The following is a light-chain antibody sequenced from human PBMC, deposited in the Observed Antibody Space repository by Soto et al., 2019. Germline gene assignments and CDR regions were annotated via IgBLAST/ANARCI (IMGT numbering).Light chain of an antibody. CDR2: RTS. V-gene: IGKV3-15*01. CDR3: QQYNNWPRAT. Sequence: EIVMTQSPATLSVSPWERATLSCRASQSINDNLAWYQQKPGQAPRLPMFRTSTRATGFPARFSASGSGTEFNLTISSLQSEDFAIYHCQQYNNWPRATFGGGTKVDIK. CDR1: QSINDN. J-gene: IGKJ4*01.